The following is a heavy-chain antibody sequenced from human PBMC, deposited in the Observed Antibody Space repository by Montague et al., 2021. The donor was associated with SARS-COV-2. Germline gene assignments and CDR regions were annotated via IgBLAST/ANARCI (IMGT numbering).Heavy chain of an antibody. D-gene: IGHD3-22*01. CDR3: ARDRPPYYYDNSGHFLHGWFDP. CDR2: IYYSGST. CDR1: GGSISSSSYY. V-gene: IGHV4-61*01. J-gene: IGHJ5*02. Sequence: SETLSLTCTVSGGSISSSSYYWGWIRQTPGKGLEWIGNIYYSGSTNYNPSLKSRVTISVDTSKNQFSLKLSPVTAADTAVYYCARDRPPYYYDNSGHFLHGWFDPWGQGTLVTVSS.